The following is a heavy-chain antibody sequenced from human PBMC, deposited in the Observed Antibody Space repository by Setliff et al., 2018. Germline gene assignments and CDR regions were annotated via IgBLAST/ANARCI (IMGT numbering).Heavy chain of an antibody. CDR3: TTGPRDSRDYMNWLDP. CDR2: IKSKGEAETA. CDR1: GFTFTSAV. V-gene: IGHV3-15*01. Sequence: GGSLRLSCTASGFTFTSAVMTWVRQAPGKGLEWVGRIKSKGEAETANYGVPVKGRFTISRDDSTNTIYLQMNRLKIEDTGFYYCTTGPRDSRDYMNWLDPWGPGTLVTVSS. D-gene: IGHD4-17*01. J-gene: IGHJ5*02.